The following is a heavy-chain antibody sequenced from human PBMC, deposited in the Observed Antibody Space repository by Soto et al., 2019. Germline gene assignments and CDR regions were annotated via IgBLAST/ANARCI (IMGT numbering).Heavy chain of an antibody. CDR1: GGSINTYNLF. D-gene: IGHD2-21*02. J-gene: IGHJ4*02. Sequence: QLQLQESGPGLVGPSETLSLTCTVSGGSINTYNLFWAWVRQPPGKGLEWIASIHYGGNAYYSPSLTTRVTISRDTSKNRVSLELRSVTAADTAAYYCARVNVTLDLWGQGTLVTVSS. CDR3: ARVNVTLDL. CDR2: IHYGGNA. V-gene: IGHV4-39*01.